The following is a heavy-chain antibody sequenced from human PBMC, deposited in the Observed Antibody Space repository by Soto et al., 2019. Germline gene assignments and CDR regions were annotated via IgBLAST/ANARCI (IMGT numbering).Heavy chain of an antibody. V-gene: IGHV1-58*01. CDR3: AAEEATIYRGYYYYYGMDV. CDR1: GFTFTSSA. D-gene: IGHD5-12*01. CDR2: IVVGSGNT. J-gene: IGHJ6*02. Sequence: GASVKVSCKASGFTFTSSAVQWVRQARGQRLEWIGWIVVGSGNTNYAQKLQERVTITRDMSTSTAYMELSSLRSEDTAVYYCAAEEATIYRGYYYYYGMDVWGQGTTVTVSS.